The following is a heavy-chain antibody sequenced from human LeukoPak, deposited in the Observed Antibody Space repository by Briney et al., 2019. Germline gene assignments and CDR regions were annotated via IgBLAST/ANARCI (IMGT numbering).Heavy chain of an antibody. V-gene: IGHV6-1*01. Sequence: SQTLSLTCALSGDIVSSNSAGWHWIRQSPSRGLEWLGRTYYRSKWSNDYALSVKSRLTFNPDTSKNQFSLQLNSVTPDDTAVYYCARSYKYGYDFWGQGTLVTVSS. CDR2: TYYRSKWSN. CDR3: ARSYKYGYDF. D-gene: IGHD5-24*01. J-gene: IGHJ4*02. CDR1: GDIVSSNSAG.